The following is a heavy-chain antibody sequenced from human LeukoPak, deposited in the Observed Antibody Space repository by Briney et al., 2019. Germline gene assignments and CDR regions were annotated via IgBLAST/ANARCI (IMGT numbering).Heavy chain of an antibody. CDR1: GGTFSSYT. V-gene: IGHV1-69*02. CDR2: IIPILGIA. CDR3: AGPAAGRPYYYYYYMDV. J-gene: IGHJ6*03. D-gene: IGHD6-13*01. Sequence: SVKVSCKASGGTFSSYTISWVRQAPGQGLEWMGRIIPILGIANYAQKFQGRVTITADKSTSTAYMELSSLRSEDTAVYYCAGPAAGRPYYYYYYMDVWGKGTTLTVSS.